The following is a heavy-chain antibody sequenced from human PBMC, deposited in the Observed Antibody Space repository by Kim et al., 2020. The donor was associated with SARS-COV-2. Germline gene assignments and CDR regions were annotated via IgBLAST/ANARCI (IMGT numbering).Heavy chain of an antibody. Sequence: DPLKGRLTISRDNAENSLYLEMNSLGADDTAVYYCARVPVGASSWYYFDSWGQGTLVTVSS. D-gene: IGHD6-13*01. CDR3: ARVPVGASSWYYFDS. V-gene: IGHV3-7*03. J-gene: IGHJ4*02.